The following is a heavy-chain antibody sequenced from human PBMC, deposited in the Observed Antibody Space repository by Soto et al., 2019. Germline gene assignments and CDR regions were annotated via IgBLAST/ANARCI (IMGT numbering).Heavy chain of an antibody. CDR2: XSSSSSYI. J-gene: IGHJ4*02. CDR3: ARDGVNSGYVDY. V-gene: IGHV3-21*01. Sequence: EVQLVESGGGLVKPGGSLRLSCAASGFTFSSYSMNWVRQAPGKGLXWVSSXSSSSSYIYYADSVKGRXTISRDXAXXXLXXXXXXLRAEDTAVYYCARDGVNSGYVDYWGQGTLVTVSS. CDR1: GFTFSSYS. D-gene: IGHD1-26*01.